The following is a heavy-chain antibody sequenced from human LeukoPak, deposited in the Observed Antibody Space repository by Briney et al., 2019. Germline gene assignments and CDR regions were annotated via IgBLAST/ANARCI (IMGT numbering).Heavy chain of an antibody. CDR2: ISYDGSNK. Sequence: GGSLRLSCAASGFTFSSYGMHWVRQAPGKGLEWVAVISYDGSNKYYADSVKGRFTISRDNSKNTLYLQMNSLRAEDTAVYYCAKPKTWPYSSSWYALDYWGQGTLVTVSS. CDR3: AKPKTWPYSSSWYALDY. V-gene: IGHV3-30*18. CDR1: GFTFSSYG. J-gene: IGHJ4*02. D-gene: IGHD6-13*01.